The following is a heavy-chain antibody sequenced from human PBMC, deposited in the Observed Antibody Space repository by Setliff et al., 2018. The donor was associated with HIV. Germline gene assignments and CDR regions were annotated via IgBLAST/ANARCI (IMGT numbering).Heavy chain of an antibody. J-gene: IGHJ4*02. D-gene: IGHD1-7*01. CDR2: FSSDGGT. V-gene: IGHV3-23*01. CDR1: GFTFSNYV. CDR3: VKWNYPNS. Sequence: GGSLRLSCAASGFTFSNYVMGWVRQAPGKGLEWVSGFSSDGGTKYADSVKGRFTISRDNSKNTLYLQMNSLRVEDTAVYYCVKWNYPNSWGQGTLVTVSS.